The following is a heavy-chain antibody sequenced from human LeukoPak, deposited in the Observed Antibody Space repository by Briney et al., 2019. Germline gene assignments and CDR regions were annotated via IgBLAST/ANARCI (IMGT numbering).Heavy chain of an antibody. D-gene: IGHD1-14*01. J-gene: IGHJ3*02. CDR1: GFTFSSYA. CDR3: AKVRRYTNDAFDI. V-gene: IGHV3-23*01. CDR2: XXGXGGXT. Sequence: PGGSLRLSCAASGFTFSSYAMXXXRQAPGXXXXXXXAXXGXGGXTYXXXXVXGXXTXSXXNSKNTLYLQMNSLRAEDTAVYYCAKVRRYTNDAFDIWGQGTMVTVSS.